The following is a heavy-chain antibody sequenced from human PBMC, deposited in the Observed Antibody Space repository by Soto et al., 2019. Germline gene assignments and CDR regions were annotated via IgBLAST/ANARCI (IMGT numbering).Heavy chain of an antibody. V-gene: IGHV4-30-2*01. CDR3: ARLLFDILTGHHYGMDV. J-gene: IGHJ6*02. CDR2: IYHSGST. Sequence: PSETLSLTCAVSGGPISSGGYSWSWIRQPPGKGLEWIGYIYHSGSTYYNPSLKSRVTISVDRSKNQFSLKLSSVTAADTAVYYCARLLFDILTGHHYGMDVWGQGTTVTVSS. CDR1: GGPISSGGYS. D-gene: IGHD3-9*01.